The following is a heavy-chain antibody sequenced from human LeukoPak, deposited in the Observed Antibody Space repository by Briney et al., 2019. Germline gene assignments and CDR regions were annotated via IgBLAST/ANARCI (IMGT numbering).Heavy chain of an antibody. CDR2: ISSSSSYI. J-gene: IGHJ5*02. V-gene: IGHV3-21*01. CDR1: GFTFSGYS. Sequence: GGSLRLSCAASGFTFSGYSMNWVRQAPGKGLEWVSSISSSSSYIYYADSVKGRFTISRDNAKNSLYLQMNSLGAEDTAVYYCARDDIVVVPAASSGFDPWGQGTLVTVSS. CDR3: ARDDIVVVPAASSGFDP. D-gene: IGHD2-2*01.